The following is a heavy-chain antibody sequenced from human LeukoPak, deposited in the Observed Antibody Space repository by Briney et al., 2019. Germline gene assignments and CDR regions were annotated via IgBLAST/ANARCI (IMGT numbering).Heavy chain of an antibody. J-gene: IGHJ2*01. V-gene: IGHV3-48*01. CDR2: IGSTSSNI. CDR1: GFTFSTYT. Sequence: PGGSLRLSCTGSGFTFSTYTMNWVRQAPGKGLEWVASIGSTSSNINYADSVEGRFTISRDNAKNSLYLQMNSLRAEDTAVYYCARLFLYAVTGKGRIDWYFDLWGRGTLVTVSS. D-gene: IGHD6-19*01. CDR3: ARLFLYAVTGKGRIDWYFDL.